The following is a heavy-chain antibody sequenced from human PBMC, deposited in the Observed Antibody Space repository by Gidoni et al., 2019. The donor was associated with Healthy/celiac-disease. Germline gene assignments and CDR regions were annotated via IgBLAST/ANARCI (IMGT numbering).Heavy chain of an antibody. CDR1: GYTFTSYA. CDR3: ARSEEDDFWSYYYGMDV. V-gene: IGHV7-4-1*02. CDR2: INTNTGNP. D-gene: IGHD3-3*01. Sequence: QVQLVQSGSELKKPGASVKVSCKASGYTFTSYAMNWVRQAPGQGLEWMVWINTNTGNPTYAQGFTGRFVFSLDTSVSTAYLQISSLKAEDTAVYYCARSEEDDFWSYYYGMDVWGQGTTVTVSS. J-gene: IGHJ6*02.